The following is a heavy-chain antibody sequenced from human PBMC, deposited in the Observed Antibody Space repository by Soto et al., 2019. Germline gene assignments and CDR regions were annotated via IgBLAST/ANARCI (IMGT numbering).Heavy chain of an antibody. CDR3: AILRGRLKPYYWIDS. Sequence: SETLSLTCAVSSDSISRSHWLTWVRQSPGKGLEWLGDIYYSGSVYYNPSLRSRISISMDKSNNQFSLNLSSVTAADTAVYYCAILRGRLKPYYWIDSPGQAILVTVSS. V-gene: IGHV4-4*02. CDR2: IYYSGSV. CDR1: SDSISRSHW. J-gene: IGHJ5*01. D-gene: IGHD6-25*01.